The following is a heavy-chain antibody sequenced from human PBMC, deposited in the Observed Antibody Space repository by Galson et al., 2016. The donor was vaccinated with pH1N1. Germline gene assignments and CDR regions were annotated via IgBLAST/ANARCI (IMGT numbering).Heavy chain of an antibody. CDR2: ISGYDGDT. CDR3: ARDISYCGGDCYDGVFDS. CDR1: GHTFTGHG. Sequence: SVKVSCKASGHTFTGHGISWVRQAPGQGLEWVGWISGYDGDTNYAQKLQGRVTMTTDTSTSTAYMELRSLRSDDTAVYYCARDISYCGGDCYDGVFDSWGQGTLVTVSS. V-gene: IGHV1-18*01. J-gene: IGHJ4*02. D-gene: IGHD2-21*02.